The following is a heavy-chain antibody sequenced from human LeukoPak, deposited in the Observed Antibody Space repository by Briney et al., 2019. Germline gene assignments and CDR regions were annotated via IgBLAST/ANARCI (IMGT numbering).Heavy chain of an antibody. CDR3: ARVRGADFDN. J-gene: IGHJ4*02. CDR2: INPDSGDT. CDR1: GYIYTGYY. D-gene: IGHD3-10*01. Sequence: GASVKVSCKASGYIYTGYYMHWVRQAPGQVLGWMGRINPDSGDTNYAQNFQGRVTMTRDTSISTAYMELNRLTSDDTAVYYCARVRGADFDNWGQGTLVTVSS. V-gene: IGHV1-2*06.